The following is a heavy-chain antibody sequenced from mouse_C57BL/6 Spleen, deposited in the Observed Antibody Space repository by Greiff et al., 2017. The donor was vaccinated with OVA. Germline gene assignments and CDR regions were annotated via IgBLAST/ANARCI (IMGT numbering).Heavy chain of an antibody. CDR1: GFTFSDYG. Sequence: EVPGVESGGGLVKPGGSLKLSCAASGFTFSDYGMHWVRQAPEKGLEWVAYISSGSSTIYYADTVKGRFTISRDNAKNTLFLQMTSLRSEDSAMYYCARHGIYGYCEVRGTGTTVTVSS. D-gene: IGHD2-1*01. J-gene: IGHJ1*03. CDR2: ISSGSSTI. CDR3: ARHGIYGYCEV. V-gene: IGHV5-17*01.